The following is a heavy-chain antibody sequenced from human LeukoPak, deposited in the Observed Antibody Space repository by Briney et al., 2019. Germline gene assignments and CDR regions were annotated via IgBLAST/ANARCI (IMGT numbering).Heavy chain of an antibody. CDR3: ARIQGDFFDY. Sequence: GRSLRLSCAASGFTFSSYAMHWVRQAPGKGLEWVAVISYDGSNKYYADSVKGRFTISRDNSKNTLYLQMNSLRAEDTAVYYWARIQGDFFDYWGQGTLVTVSS. CDR1: GFTFSSYA. CDR2: ISYDGSNK. D-gene: IGHD5-18*01. J-gene: IGHJ4*02. V-gene: IGHV3-30-3*01.